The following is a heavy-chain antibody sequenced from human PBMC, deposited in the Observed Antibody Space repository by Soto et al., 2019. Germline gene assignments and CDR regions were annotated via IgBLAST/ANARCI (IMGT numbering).Heavy chain of an antibody. CDR1: GDSISSHY. J-gene: IGHJ2*01. V-gene: IGHV4-59*08. CDR2: VYHNGKT. CDR3: ARPRGTTRAAWYFVL. D-gene: IGHD1-26*01. Sequence: QVQLQESGPGLVKPSETLSLTCTVSGDSISSHYWCWIRQPPGKGLEWIGYVYHNGKTASTPSLKSRVIISMYTSTNPVSLSPAAVTAADTAVYSFARPRGTTRAAWYFVLWCRGTLVTVSS.